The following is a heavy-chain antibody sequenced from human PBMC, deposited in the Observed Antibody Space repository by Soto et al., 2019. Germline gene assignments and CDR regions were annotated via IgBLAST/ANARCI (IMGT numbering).Heavy chain of an antibody. D-gene: IGHD3-10*01. J-gene: IGHJ4*02. V-gene: IGHV4-30-4*01. CDR1: GGSISSGDYY. CDR2: IYCSGST. CDR3: AVSGELLKFDY. Sequence: SETLSLTCTVSGGSISSGDYYWSWIRQPPGKGLEWIGYIYCSGSTYYNPSLKSRVTISVDTSKNQFSLKLSSVAAADTAVYYCAVSGELLKFDYWGQGTLVPVSS.